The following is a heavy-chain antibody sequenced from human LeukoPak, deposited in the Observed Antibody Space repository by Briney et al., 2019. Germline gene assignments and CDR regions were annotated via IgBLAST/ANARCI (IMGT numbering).Heavy chain of an antibody. Sequence: GESLKISCKGSGYRFTSYWIGGVRQMPGKGLEGMGIIYPGDSDNSYSPSCKGQVTISADKYRRNAYLQWSSLKASDTAMYYCARLPKDIVVVVAATHWGQGTLVTVSS. J-gene: IGHJ4*02. CDR2: IYPGDSDN. D-gene: IGHD2-15*01. CDR1: GYRFTSYW. CDR3: ARLPKDIVVVVAATH. V-gene: IGHV5-51*01.